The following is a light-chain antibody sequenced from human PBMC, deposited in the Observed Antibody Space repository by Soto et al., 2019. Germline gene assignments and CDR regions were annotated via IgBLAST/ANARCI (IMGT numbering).Light chain of an antibody. CDR3: SSYTSSSTLVV. V-gene: IGLV2-14*01. J-gene: IGLJ2*01. CDR2: DVS. Sequence: QPALTQPASVCGSPGQSITISCTGTSSDVGGYNYVSWYQQHPGKAPKLMIYDVSNRPSGVSNRFSGSKSGNTASLTISGLQAEDEADYYCSSYTSSSTLVVFGGGTKLTVL. CDR1: SSDVGGYNY.